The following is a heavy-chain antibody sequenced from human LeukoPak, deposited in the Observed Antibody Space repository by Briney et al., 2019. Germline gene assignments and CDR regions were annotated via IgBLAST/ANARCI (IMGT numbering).Heavy chain of an antibody. CDR2: ISSSGSTI. J-gene: IGHJ2*01. CDR3: ARDASDYWFFDL. Sequence: PGGSLRLSCAASGFTFSSYEMNWVRQAPGKGLEWVSYISSSGSTIYYAASLKGRFTISRDHAKNSLYLQMNSLRAEDTALYYCARDASDYWFFDLWGRGPLVTVSS. CDR1: GFTFSSYE. V-gene: IGHV3-48*03. D-gene: IGHD3-3*01.